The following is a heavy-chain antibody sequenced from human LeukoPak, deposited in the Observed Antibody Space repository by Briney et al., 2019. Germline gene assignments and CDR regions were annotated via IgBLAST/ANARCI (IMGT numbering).Heavy chain of an antibody. D-gene: IGHD7-27*01. Sequence: GGSLRLSCAASGFTFRTYGMTWVRQAPGKGLEWVSGITGSSTRTYYADSVRGRFTISRDNSKNTLHLQMNNLTADDTAIYYCARELVSLGTGYFDLWGRGTLVTVSS. CDR2: ITGSSTRT. V-gene: IGHV3-23*01. CDR1: GFTFRTYG. CDR3: ARELVSLGTGYFDL. J-gene: IGHJ2*01.